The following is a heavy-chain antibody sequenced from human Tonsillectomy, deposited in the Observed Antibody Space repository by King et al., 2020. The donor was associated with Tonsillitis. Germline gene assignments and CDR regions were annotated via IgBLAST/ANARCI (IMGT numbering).Heavy chain of an antibody. CDR2: IIPIFGTA. V-gene: IGHV1-69*01. CDR1: GGTFSSYA. Sequence: VQLVQSGAEVKKPGSSVKVSCKASGGTFSSYAISWVRQAPGQGLEWMGGIIPIFGTANYAQKFQGSVTITADESTSTAYMELSSLRSEDTAVYYCARARTYYYDSSGYFPTDYWGQGTLVTVSS. CDR3: ARARTYYYDSSGYFPTDY. J-gene: IGHJ4*02. D-gene: IGHD3-22*01.